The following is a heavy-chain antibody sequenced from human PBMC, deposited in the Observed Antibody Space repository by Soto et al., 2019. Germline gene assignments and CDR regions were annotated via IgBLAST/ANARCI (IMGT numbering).Heavy chain of an antibody. CDR2: ISYDGSNK. Sequence: QVQLVESGGGVVQPGRSLRLSCAASGFTFSSYAMHWVRQAPGKGLEWVAVISYDGSNKYYADSVKGRFTISRDNSKNTLYLQMNSLRAEDTAVYYCARDYYLDYWGQGTLVTVSS. V-gene: IGHV3-30-3*01. CDR3: ARDYYLDY. CDR1: GFTFSSYA. J-gene: IGHJ4*02.